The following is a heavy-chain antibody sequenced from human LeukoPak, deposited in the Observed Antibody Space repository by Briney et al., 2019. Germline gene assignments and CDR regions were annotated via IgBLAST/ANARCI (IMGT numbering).Heavy chain of an antibody. CDR2: IYSGGST. V-gene: IGHV3-53*01. D-gene: IGHD3-10*01. Sequence: GGSLRLSCAASGFTVSSNYMSWVRQAPGKGLEWVSVIYSGGSTYYADSVKGRFTISRDNSKNTLYLQMNSLRAEDTAVYYCARVYNNSPNLYYYYYMDVWGKGTTVTISS. CDR3: ARVYNNSPNLYYYYYMDV. J-gene: IGHJ6*03. CDR1: GFTVSSNY.